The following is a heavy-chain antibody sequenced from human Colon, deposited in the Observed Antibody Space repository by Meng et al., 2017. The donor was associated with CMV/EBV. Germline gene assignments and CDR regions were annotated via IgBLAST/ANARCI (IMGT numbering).Heavy chain of an antibody. V-gene: IGHV4-34*01. J-gene: IGHJ4*02. CDR1: GGSFSPYY. CDR3: ARGGGTPIRGVLPFDF. CDR2: IDHTGST. Sequence: HVQLQRWGAGLLKPSETLSLTCALYGGSFSPYYWSWIRQSPRKGLEWIAEIDHTGSTNYNPSLKSRVTISLDTSNSHFSLKLTSATAADTAVYYCARGGGTPIRGVLPFDFWGQGTLVTVSS. D-gene: IGHD3-10*01.